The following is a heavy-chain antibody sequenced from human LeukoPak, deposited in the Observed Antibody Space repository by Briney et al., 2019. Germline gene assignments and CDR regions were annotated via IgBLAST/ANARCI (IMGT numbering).Heavy chain of an antibody. CDR2: ISAYNGNT. V-gene: IGHV1-18*04. D-gene: IGHD3-10*01. CDR3: ARAPVLLWFGELLSLDY. J-gene: IGHJ4*02. Sequence: ASVKVSFKASGYTFTIYGISWVRQAPGQGLEWMGWISAYNGNTNYTQKLQGRVTMTTDTSTSTAYMELRSLRSDDTAVYYCARAPVLLWFGELLSLDYWGQGTLVTVSS. CDR1: GYTFTIYG.